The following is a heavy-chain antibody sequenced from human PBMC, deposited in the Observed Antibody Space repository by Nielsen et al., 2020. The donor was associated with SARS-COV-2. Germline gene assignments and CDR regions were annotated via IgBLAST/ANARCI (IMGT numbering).Heavy chain of an antibody. D-gene: IGHD6-13*01. CDR2: FDPEDGET. CDR3: ATGAAAVTQNWFDP. V-gene: IGHV1-24*01. CDR1: GYTLTELS. J-gene: IGHJ5*02. Sequence: ASVKVSCKVSGYTLTELSMHWVRQAPGKGLEWMGGFDPEDGETIYAQKFQGRVTMTEDTSTDTAYMELSSLRSEDTAVYYCATGAAAVTQNWFDPWGQGTLVTVSS.